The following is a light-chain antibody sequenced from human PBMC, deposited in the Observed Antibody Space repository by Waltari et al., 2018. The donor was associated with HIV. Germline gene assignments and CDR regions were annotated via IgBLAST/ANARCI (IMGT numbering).Light chain of an antibody. CDR3: HQSSSLPHT. CDR1: QSIGSS. V-gene: IGKV6-21*01. J-gene: IGKJ2*01. CDR2: YAS. Sequence: ELELTQSLDIQAVFPKVKVNITCRASQSIGSSLHWYHQKPDQSPKLLIKYASKSFSGVPSRFSGSGSGTDFTLTIDSLEAGDAATYYCHQSSSLPHTFGQGTKLEIK.